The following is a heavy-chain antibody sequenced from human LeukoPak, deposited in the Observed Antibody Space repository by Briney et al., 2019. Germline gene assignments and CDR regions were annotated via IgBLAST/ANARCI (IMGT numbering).Heavy chain of an antibody. CDR2: ISYDGSNE. CDR3: ASGHYDSSGYYPRGDY. J-gene: IGHJ4*02. V-gene: IGHV3-30*04. Sequence: GRSLRLSCAASGFTFSSYVMHWVRQAPGKGLEWVAIISYDGSNEYYADSVKGRFTISRDNSKNTLYLQMNSLRAEDTAVYYCASGHYDSSGYYPRGDYWGQGTLVTVSS. CDR1: GFTFSSYV. D-gene: IGHD3-22*01.